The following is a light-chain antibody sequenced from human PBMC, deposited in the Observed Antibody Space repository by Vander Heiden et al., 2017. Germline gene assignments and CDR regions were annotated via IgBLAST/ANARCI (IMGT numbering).Light chain of an antibody. CDR3: MQALQSPFT. CDR1: QSLLHFNGYNH. Sequence: DIMMTQSPLSLPVTPGEPASISCRSSQSLLHFNGYNHLDWYLQKPGQSPQLLNYLGSNRASGVPDRFSGSGSGTDFTLKISRVEAEDVGVYYCMQALQSPFTFGPGTKVDIK. J-gene: IGKJ3*01. CDR2: LGS. V-gene: IGKV2-28*01.